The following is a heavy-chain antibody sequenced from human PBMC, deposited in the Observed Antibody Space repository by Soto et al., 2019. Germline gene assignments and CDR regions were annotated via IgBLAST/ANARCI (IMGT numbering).Heavy chain of an antibody. D-gene: IGHD1-7*01. Sequence: ASVKVSCKASGHTFTSYYMHWVRQAPGQGLEWIGIINLSAGSTSYAQKFQGRVTITRDTSTSTVYMDMNSLKTEDTAVYYCTTGGDTGTNRPYYYYGMDVWGQGTTVTVSS. CDR1: GHTFTSYY. CDR3: TTGGDTGTNRPYYYYGMDV. J-gene: IGHJ6*02. V-gene: IGHV1-46*01. CDR2: INLSAGST.